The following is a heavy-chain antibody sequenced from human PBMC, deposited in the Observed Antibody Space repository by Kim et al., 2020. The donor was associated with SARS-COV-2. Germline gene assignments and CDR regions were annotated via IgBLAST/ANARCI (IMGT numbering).Heavy chain of an antibody. CDR2: INAGNGNT. CDR3: ARDLRAYYYGSGSYGPIDY. CDR1: GYTFTSYA. J-gene: IGHJ4*02. Sequence: ASVKVSCKASGYTFTSYAMHWVRQAPGQRLEWMGWINAGNGNTKYSQKFQGRVTITRDTSASTAYMELSSLRSEDTAVYYCARDLRAYYYGSGSYGPIDYWGQGTLVTVSS. V-gene: IGHV1-3*01. D-gene: IGHD3-10*01.